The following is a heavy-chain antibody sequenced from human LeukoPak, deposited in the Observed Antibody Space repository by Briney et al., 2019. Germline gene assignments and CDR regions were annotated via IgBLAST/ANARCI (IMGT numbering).Heavy chain of an antibody. D-gene: IGHD6-19*01. J-gene: IGHJ4*02. Sequence: GRSLRLSCVASGFTFDEYAMHWVRQVPGKGLEWVSGISWNSGSIVYADSVRGRFTISRDNDKNSLYLHMKSLRAEDTALYYCTKTGRALRTYDPWLDNWGQGTLVTVS. CDR1: GFTFDEYA. CDR2: ISWNSGSI. CDR3: TKTGRALRTYDPWLDN. V-gene: IGHV3-9*01.